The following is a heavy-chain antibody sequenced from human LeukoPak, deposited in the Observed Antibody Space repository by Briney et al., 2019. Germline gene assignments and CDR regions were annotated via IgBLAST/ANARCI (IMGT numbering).Heavy chain of an antibody. Sequence: EASAKVSCKASGGTFSSYAISWVRQAPGQGLEWMGGIIPIFVTANYAQKFQRRVTITADESTSTAYMELSSLRSEDTAVYYCARSDQGITMVRGVILWGQGTLVTVSS. J-gene: IGHJ4*02. V-gene: IGHV1-69*13. CDR3: ARSDQGITMVRGVIL. D-gene: IGHD3-10*01. CDR2: IIPIFVTA. CDR1: GGTFSSYA.